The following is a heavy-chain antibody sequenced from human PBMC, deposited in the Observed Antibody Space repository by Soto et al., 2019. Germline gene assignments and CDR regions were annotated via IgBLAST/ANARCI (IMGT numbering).Heavy chain of an antibody. J-gene: IGHJ2*01. V-gene: IGHV4-30-4*01. D-gene: IGHD3-3*01. CDR2: IYYSGST. CDR3: ARGFWSGYGGLHWYFDL. CDR1: GGSISSGDYY. Sequence: SETLSLTXTVSGGSISSGDYYWSWIRQPPGKGLEWIGYIYYSGSTYYNPSLKSRVTISVDTSKNQFSLKLSSVTAADTAVYYCARGFWSGYGGLHWYFDLWGRGTLVTVSS.